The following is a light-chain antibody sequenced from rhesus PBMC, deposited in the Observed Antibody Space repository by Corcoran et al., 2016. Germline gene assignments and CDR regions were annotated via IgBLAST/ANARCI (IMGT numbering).Light chain of an antibody. CDR3: QHGYGTPLT. CDR1: ENVNNY. J-gene: IGKJ4*01. Sequence: DIQMTQSPSSLSASVGDRVTITCRASENVNNYLNWYQQKPGKAPKLLIYKASTLQSGVPARFRGSGSGTDYTFTISSLQPEDVATYYCQHGYGTPLTFGGGTKVELK. V-gene: IGKV1-74*01. CDR2: KAS.